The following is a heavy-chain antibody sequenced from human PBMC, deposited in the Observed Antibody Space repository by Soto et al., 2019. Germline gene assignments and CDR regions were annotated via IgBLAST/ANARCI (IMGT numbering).Heavy chain of an antibody. CDR2: INPNGGST. CDR3: ARAGYCSGGTCFHGNCDY. D-gene: IGHD2-15*01. V-gene: IGHV1-46*01. J-gene: IGHJ4*02. Sequence: QVQLVQSGAEVKRPAASVKVSCKASGYTFTTYYMHWVRQAPGQGLEWLGIINPNGGSTTYAQKFQGRVTMTRDTSTSTVYLELSSLRSEDTAVYYCARAGYCSGGTCFHGNCDYWGQGTLVTVS. CDR1: GYTFTTYY.